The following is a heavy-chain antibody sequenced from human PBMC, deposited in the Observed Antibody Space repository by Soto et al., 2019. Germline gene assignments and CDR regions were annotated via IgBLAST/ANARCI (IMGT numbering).Heavy chain of an antibody. D-gene: IGHD1-26*01. Sequence: EVQMVESGGVVVQPGGSLRLSCAASGFTFDDYAMHWVRQAPRKGLEWVSFISWNGGTTYYADSVKGRFTISRDNSKNSLYLQMNSLRAEDTALYYCAKDFSVGTTTFGAFDIWGQGTMVTVSS. CDR1: GFTFDDYA. CDR3: AKDFSVGTTTFGAFDI. V-gene: IGHV3-43D*04. J-gene: IGHJ3*02. CDR2: ISWNGGTT.